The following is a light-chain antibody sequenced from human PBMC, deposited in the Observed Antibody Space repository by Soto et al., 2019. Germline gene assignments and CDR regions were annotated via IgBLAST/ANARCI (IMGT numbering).Light chain of an antibody. J-gene: IGKJ2*01. CDR1: QSVSSTY. CDR3: QQYGSSPPYT. Sequence: EIVLTQSPGTLSLSPGERATLSCRASQSVSSTYLAWYQQKPGQAPRLLLCGASSRATGIPDRFSGSGSGTDFTLTISRLEPEDFAVYYCQQYGSSPPYTFGQGTKLEIK. V-gene: IGKV3-20*01. CDR2: GAS.